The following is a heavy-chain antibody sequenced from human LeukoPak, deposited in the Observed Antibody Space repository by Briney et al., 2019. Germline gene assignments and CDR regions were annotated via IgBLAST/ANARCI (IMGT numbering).Heavy chain of an antibody. CDR3: AKRPSDYGDYVSYFDY. J-gene: IGHJ4*02. CDR1: GFSFISYG. D-gene: IGHD4-17*01. V-gene: IGHV3-30*18. CDR2: ISDDGRRK. Sequence: GGSLRLSCAASGFSFISYGMHWVRQAPGKGLEWVGVISDDGRRKDYADSVKGRFTISRDNSKDTLYLQMNSLRAEDTAVYYCAKRPSDYGDYVSYFDYWGQGTLVIVSS.